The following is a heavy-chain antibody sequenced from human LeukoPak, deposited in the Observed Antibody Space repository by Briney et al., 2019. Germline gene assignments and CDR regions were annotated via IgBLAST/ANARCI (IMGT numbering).Heavy chain of an antibody. CDR2: ISYDGSNK. CDR3: AKIGGVPAAYYYYYGMDV. CDR1: GFTFSSYG. V-gene: IGHV3-30*18. D-gene: IGHD2-2*01. Sequence: GTSLRLSCAASGFTFSSYGMHWVRQAPGKGLEWVAVISYDGSNKYYADSVKGRFTIPRDNSKNTLYLQMNSLRAEDTAVYYCAKIGGVPAAYYYYYGMDVWGQGTTVTVSS. J-gene: IGHJ6*02.